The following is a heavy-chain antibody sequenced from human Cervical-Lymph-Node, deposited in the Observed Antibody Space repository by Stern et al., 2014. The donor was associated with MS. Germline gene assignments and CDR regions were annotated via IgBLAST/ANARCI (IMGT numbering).Heavy chain of an antibody. Sequence: QLQLQESGPGLVKPSETLSLTCAVSGGSVSDSRYYWGWIRQPPGKGLEWIGSVSYTGSTYNNPSLRSQVTISVDTTKNPFSLHLTSVTAADTALYYCSRHLPYSSSWYNWFDPWGQGTLVTVSS. J-gene: IGHJ5*02. V-gene: IGHV4-39*01. CDR3: SRHLPYSSSWYNWFDP. CDR2: VSYTGST. CDR1: GGSVSDSRYY. D-gene: IGHD6-13*01.